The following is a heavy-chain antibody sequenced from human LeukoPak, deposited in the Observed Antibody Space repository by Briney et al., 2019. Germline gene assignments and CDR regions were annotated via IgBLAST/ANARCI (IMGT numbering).Heavy chain of an antibody. D-gene: IGHD3-22*01. CDR1: GYTFTSYY. CDR2: INPSGGST. Sequence: ASVKVSCKASGYTFTSYYMHWVRQAPGQGLEWMGIINPSGGSTSYAQKFQGRVTMTRDTSTSTVYMELSSLRSEDTAVDYCARDGYYDSSGYYDEDFDYWGQGTLVTVSS. J-gene: IGHJ4*02. V-gene: IGHV1-46*01. CDR3: ARDGYYDSSGYYDEDFDY.